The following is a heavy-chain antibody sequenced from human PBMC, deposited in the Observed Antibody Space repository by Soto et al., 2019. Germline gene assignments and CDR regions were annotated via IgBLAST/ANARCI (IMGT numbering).Heavy chain of an antibody. J-gene: IGHJ6*02. CDR1: GFTFSLYS. CDR3: ARAVTWGLDV. D-gene: IGHD3-10*01. Sequence: EVQLVESGGGLVQPGGSLRLSCAASGFTFSLYSMSWVRQAPGKGLEWVSYISRSSTGIHYADSVKGRFTISRDDATHSMHLQMNSRRDGDTAVYYCARAVTWGLDVWGQGTTVSISS. CDR2: ISRSSTGI. V-gene: IGHV3-48*02.